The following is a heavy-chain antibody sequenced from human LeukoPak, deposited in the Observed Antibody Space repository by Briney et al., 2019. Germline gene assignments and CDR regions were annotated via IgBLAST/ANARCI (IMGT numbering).Heavy chain of an antibody. CDR3: ARVYYGGKTPSPGGH. CDR1: GYIFTNFA. Sequence: ASVKVSCKASGYIFTNFAMNWVRQAPGQGLEWMGWINPKSGDTNYEQKFQGRVTMTRDTSVSTAYMELSGLRSDDTAMYYCARVYYGGKTPSPGGHWGQGTLVTVSS. V-gene: IGHV1-2*02. CDR2: INPKSGDT. J-gene: IGHJ4*02. D-gene: IGHD4-23*01.